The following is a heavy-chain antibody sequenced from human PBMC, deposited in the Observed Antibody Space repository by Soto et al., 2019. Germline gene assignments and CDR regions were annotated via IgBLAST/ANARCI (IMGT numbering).Heavy chain of an antibody. D-gene: IGHD2-8*01. J-gene: IGHJ4*02. CDR3: ARDGPHCTNGLCYSDH. Sequence: GGSLRLSCAASGFTVSGYAMHWVRQAPGKGLEWVAVISYDASNKYYADSVKGRFTISRDNSKNTLYLQVNSLRAEDTAVYYCARDGPHCTNGLCYSDHWGQGTLVTVSS. V-gene: IGHV3-30-3*01. CDR1: GFTVSGYA. CDR2: ISYDASNK.